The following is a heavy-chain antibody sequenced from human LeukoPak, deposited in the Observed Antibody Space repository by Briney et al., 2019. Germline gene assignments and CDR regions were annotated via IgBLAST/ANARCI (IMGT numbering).Heavy chain of an antibody. D-gene: IGHD3-10*01. CDR1: GYIFNTYG. V-gene: IGHV1-2*02. J-gene: IGHJ6*02. CDR3: ARGGMVRGAPNYYYYYGMDV. CDR2: INPNSGGT. Sequence: ASVKVSCKGSGYIFNTYGINWVRQAPGQGLEWMGWINPNSGGTNYAQKFQGRVTMTRDTSISAAYMELSRLRSDDTAVYYCARGGMVRGAPNYYYYYGMDVWGQGTTVTVSS.